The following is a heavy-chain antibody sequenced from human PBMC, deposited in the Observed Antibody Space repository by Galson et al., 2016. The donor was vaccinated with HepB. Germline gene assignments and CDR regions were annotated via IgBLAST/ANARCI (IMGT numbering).Heavy chain of an antibody. CDR3: ARAYYDFRGGFCQQCKRNFQFHGLDV. D-gene: IGHD3-3*01. V-gene: IGHV1-18*04. CDR1: GYTFTSYG. J-gene: IGHJ6*02. CDR2: ISPYNGNA. Sequence: SVKVSCKASGYTFTSYGVSWVRQAPGQGLQWMGWISPYNGNANHAQILQGRVTLTSDTSTSTAYMELRSLRFDDTAVYYCARAYYDFRGGFCQQCKRNFQFHGLDVWGQGTTVTVSS.